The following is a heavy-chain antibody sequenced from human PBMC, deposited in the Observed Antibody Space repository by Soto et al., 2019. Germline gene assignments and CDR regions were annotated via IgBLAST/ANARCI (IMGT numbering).Heavy chain of an antibody. J-gene: IGHJ6*02. Sequence: GASVKVSCKASGYTFTSYDINWVRQATGQGLEWMGWMNPNSGNTGYAQKFQGRVTMTRNTSISTAYMELSSLRSEDTAVYYCARAKTTVTTGGYYYYGMDVWGQGTTVTVSS. V-gene: IGHV1-8*01. CDR3: ARAKTTVTTGGYYYYGMDV. CDR1: GYTFTSYD. CDR2: MNPNSGNT. D-gene: IGHD4-17*01.